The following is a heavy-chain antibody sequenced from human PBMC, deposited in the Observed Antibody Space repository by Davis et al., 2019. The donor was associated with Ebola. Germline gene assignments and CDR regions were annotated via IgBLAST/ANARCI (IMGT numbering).Heavy chain of an antibody. CDR1: GFTFSDHY. V-gene: IGHV3-7*01. D-gene: IGHD6-13*01. CDR2: IKQDGSEK. CDR3: ARDPGSSWYFMDV. Sequence: GESLKISCVVSGFTFSDHYMDWVRQAPGKGLEWVANIKQDGSEKYYVDSVKGRFTISRDNAKNSLYLQMNSLRAEDTAVYYCARDPGSSWYFMDVWGKGTTVAVSS. J-gene: IGHJ6*04.